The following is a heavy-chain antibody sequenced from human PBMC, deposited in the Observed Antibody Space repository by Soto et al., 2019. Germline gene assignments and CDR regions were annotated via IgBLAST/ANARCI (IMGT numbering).Heavy chain of an antibody. Sequence: EVQLVASGGGLAKPGGSLTLSCTASGFTFSSYSMNWVRQAPGKGLEWVSSISSSSSYIYYADSGKGRFTISRDNAKNSLSLQMNSLRAEDTAVYYCAGQFIVVVPAANRPTDRDVWGKGTTVTVSS. CDR3: AGQFIVVVPAANRPTDRDV. D-gene: IGHD2-2*01. CDR2: ISSSSSYI. V-gene: IGHV3-21*01. CDR1: GFTFSSYS. J-gene: IGHJ6*03.